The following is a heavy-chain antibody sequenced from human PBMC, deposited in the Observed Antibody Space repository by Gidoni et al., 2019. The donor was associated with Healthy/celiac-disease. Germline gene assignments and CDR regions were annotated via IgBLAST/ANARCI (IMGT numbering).Heavy chain of an antibody. CDR2: IYYSGST. CDR1: GGSISSSSYY. V-gene: IGHV4-39*01. J-gene: IGHJ4*02. CDR3: ARLRSEYSSSEIDY. Sequence: QLQLQESGPGLVKPSETLSLTCTVSGGSISSSSYYWGWIRQPPGKGLEWIGSIYYSGSTYYNPSLKSRVTISVDTSKNQFSLKLSSVTAADTAVYYCARLRSEYSSSEIDYWGQGTLVTVSS. D-gene: IGHD6-6*01.